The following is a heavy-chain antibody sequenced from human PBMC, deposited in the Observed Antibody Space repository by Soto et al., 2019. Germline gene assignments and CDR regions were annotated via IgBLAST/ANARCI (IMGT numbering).Heavy chain of an antibody. CDR3: AKERGAARRYFDY. Sequence: PGGSLRLSCAASGFTLSTYWMSWVRQAPGKGLEWVANIKQDGSEKYYVDSVKGRFTISRDNAQNSLFLQMNSLRAEDTAVYYCAKERGAARRYFDYWGQGTLVTVSS. V-gene: IGHV3-7*01. CDR2: IKQDGSEK. CDR1: GFTLSTYW. J-gene: IGHJ4*02. D-gene: IGHD6-6*01.